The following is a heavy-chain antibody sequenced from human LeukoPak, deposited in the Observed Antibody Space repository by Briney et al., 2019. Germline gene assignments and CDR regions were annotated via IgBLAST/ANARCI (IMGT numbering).Heavy chain of an antibody. CDR1: GGSFSGYY. CDR2: INHSGST. CDR3: ARVAAVAGTLGWFDP. V-gene: IGHV4-34*01. J-gene: IGHJ5*02. D-gene: IGHD6-19*01. Sequence: SETLSLTCAVYGGSFSGYYWSWTRQPPGKGLEWIGEINHSGSTNYNPSLKSRVTISVDTSKNQFSLKLSSVTAADTAVYYCARVAAVAGTLGWFDPWGQGTLVTVSS.